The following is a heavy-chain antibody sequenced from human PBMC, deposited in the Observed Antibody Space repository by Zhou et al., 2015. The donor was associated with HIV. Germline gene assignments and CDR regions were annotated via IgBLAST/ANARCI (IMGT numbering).Heavy chain of an antibody. V-gene: IGHV1-69*08. CDR3: ARGLPPSIRNPLDI. J-gene: IGHJ3*02. CDR2: VNPTGEGT. CDR1: GGTFSSYT. Sequence: QVQLVQSGAEVKKPGSSVKVSCKASGGTFSSYTISWVRQAPGQGLEWMGRVNPTGEGTSYAQKFQGRVTLTRDTPTGTVYMELISLRSDDTAVYYCARGLPPSIRNPLDIWGQGTVVTVSS. D-gene: IGHD3-16*01.